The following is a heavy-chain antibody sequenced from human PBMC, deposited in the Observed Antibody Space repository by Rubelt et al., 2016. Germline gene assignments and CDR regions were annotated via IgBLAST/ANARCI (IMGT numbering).Heavy chain of an antibody. CDR1: GGSFSGYY. Sequence: QVQLQQWGAGLLKPSETLSLTCAVYGGSFSGYYWSWIRQPPGKGLEWIGSIYHSGSPYYNPSLKSRVTISVDTSKNQCSLKLSSVTAADTAVYYCLGASGLMMEAFDIWGQGTMVTVSS. CDR3: LGASGLMMEAFDI. V-gene: IGHV4-34*03. D-gene: IGHD3-16*01. CDR2: IYHSGSP. J-gene: IGHJ3*02.